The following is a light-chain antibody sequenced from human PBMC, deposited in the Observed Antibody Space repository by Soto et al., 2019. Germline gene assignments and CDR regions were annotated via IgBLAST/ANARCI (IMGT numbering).Light chain of an antibody. V-gene: IGKV3-15*01. Sequence: THSPGTLSLSPGERTTLSCRASETVATNLGWSQQKPGQAPGLLISGASTRGAGISDRFRGSGSGTEFTLTISILRSEDSAIYYCQQYFEWPPMTFGQGTKVDIK. CDR3: QQYFEWPPMT. CDR1: ETVATN. J-gene: IGKJ1*01. CDR2: GAS.